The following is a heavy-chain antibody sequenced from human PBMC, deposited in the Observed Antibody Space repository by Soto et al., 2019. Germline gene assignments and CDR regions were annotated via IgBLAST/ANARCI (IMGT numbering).Heavy chain of an antibody. CDR2: IIPTFGTG. J-gene: IGHJ6*02. CDR3: ASFAGTLVRGGRSSPYEMDV. CDR1: GGTFNNYA. D-gene: IGHD3-10*01. V-gene: IGHV1-69*01. Sequence: QVLLVQSGPEVKKPGSSVKVSCKVSGGTFNNYAINWVRQAPGRGLEWMGGIIPTFGTGNHAQDFQGRVTITADESTTTAYMELNSLRSEDTALYYCASFAGTLVRGGRSSPYEMDVWGQGTTVIVPS.